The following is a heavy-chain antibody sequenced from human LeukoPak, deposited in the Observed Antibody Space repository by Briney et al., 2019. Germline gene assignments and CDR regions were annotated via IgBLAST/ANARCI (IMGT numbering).Heavy chain of an antibody. V-gene: IGHV3-48*01. D-gene: IGHD6-13*01. CDR1: GFTFSSYS. CDR2: ISSSSSTI. CDR3: ARARIAAAGGYFDY. Sequence: PGGSLRLSCAASGFTFSSYSMNWVRQAPGKGLEWVSYISSSSSTIYYADSVKGRFTISRDNAKNSLYLQMNSLRAEDTAVYYCARARIAAAGGYFDYWGQGTLVTVSS. J-gene: IGHJ4*02.